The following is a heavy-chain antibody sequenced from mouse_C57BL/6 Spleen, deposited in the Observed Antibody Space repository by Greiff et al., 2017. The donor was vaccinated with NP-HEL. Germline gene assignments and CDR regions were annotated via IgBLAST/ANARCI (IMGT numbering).Heavy chain of an antibody. D-gene: IGHD1-1*01. CDR3: ARNYLRAMDY. V-gene: IGHV3-6*01. CDR1: GYSITSGYY. Sequence: EVKLVESGPGLVKPSQSLSLTCSVTGYSITSGYYWNWIRQFPGNKLEWMGYISYDGSNNYNPSLKNRISITRDTSKNQFFLKLNSVTTEDTATYYCARNYLRAMDYWGQGTSVTVSS. CDR2: ISYDGSN. J-gene: IGHJ4*01.